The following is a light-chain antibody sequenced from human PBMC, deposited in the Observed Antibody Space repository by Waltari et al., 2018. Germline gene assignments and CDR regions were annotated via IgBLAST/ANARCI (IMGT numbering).Light chain of an antibody. CDR1: QSVRRT. V-gene: IGKV3-20*01. CDR3: QKYGTLPAT. Sequence: DIVLTQSPGTLSVSPGARATLSCRASQSVRRTLAWYQQKPGQAPRLLINDASTRATGVPDRFSGSGFGTDFSLTISRLEPEDFAVYYCQKYGTLPATFGQGTKVEIK. CDR2: DAS. J-gene: IGKJ1*01.